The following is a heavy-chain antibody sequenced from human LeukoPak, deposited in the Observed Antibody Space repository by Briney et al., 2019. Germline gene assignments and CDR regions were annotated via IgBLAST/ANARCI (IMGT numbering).Heavy chain of an antibody. CDR1: GFSFRSCW. Sequence: GGSLRLSCAASGFSFRSCWMHWVRQAPGKELVWVSRINGDGSTTNYTDSVRGRFTISRDNAKNTLYLQMNSLRADDSAVYFCASLVGGYYPPVEAFDVWGQGTMVTVSS. D-gene: IGHD3-3*01. CDR2: INGDGSTT. J-gene: IGHJ3*01. CDR3: ASLVGGYYPPVEAFDV. V-gene: IGHV3-74*01.